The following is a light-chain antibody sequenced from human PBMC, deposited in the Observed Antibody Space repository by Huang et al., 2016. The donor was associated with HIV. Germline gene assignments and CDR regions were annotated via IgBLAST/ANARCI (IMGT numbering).Light chain of an antibody. CDR1: QSISSSS. J-gene: IGKJ3*01. V-gene: IGKV3-20*01. CDR2: GAS. CDR3: HQYGSPPFT. Sequence: EIVLTQSPGTLSLSPGERATLSCRASQSISSSSLAWYLQKPGQAPTLLIHGASTRATDIPDRFSGSGSGTDFTLTSSRLEPEGFAVYYCHQYGSPPFTFGPGTKVDIK.